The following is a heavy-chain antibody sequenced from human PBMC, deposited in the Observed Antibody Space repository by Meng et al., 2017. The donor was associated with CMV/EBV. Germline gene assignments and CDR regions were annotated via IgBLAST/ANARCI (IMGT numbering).Heavy chain of an antibody. D-gene: IGHD3-16*02. Sequence: EGRLKEIGGALVKPGGSLRLSCVASGLTFTNAWMTWVRQAPGKGLEWIGHIKSKPSGETTDLATSVKGRFSISRDDSKNTIYLEMSSLRSEDTGFYYCTKDAPMTRGGVIVHWGQGTLVTVSS. CDR1: GLTFTNAW. J-gene: IGHJ4*02. V-gene: IGHV3-15*02. CDR3: TKDAPMTRGGVIVH. CDR2: IKSKPSGETT.